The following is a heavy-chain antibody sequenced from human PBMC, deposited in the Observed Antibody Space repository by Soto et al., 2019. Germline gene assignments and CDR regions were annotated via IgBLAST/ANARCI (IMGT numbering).Heavy chain of an antibody. J-gene: IGHJ6*02. V-gene: IGHV1-2*04. CDR2: INPNSGGT. Sequence: GASVKVSCKASGYTFTSYAMHWVRQAPGQRLEWMGWINPNSGGTNYAQKFQGWVTMTRDTSISTAYMELSRLRSDDTAVYYCARGPQRDTAMPSYYGMDVWGQGTTVTVSS. CDR3: ARGPQRDTAMPSYYGMDV. CDR1: GYTFTSYA. D-gene: IGHD5-18*01.